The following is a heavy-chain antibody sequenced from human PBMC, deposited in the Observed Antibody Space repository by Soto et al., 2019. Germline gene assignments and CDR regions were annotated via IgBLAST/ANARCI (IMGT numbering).Heavy chain of an antibody. V-gene: IGHV1-69*13. D-gene: IGHD6-6*01. J-gene: IGHJ5*01. CDR3: ARDGAPQQLVPGYNWFDS. CDR2: IIPIFGTA. CDR1: GGTFSSYA. Sequence: ASVKVSCKASGGTFSSYAISWVRQAPGQGLEWMGGIIPIFGTANYAQKFQGRVTITADESTSTAYMELSSLRSEDTAVYYCARDGAPQQLVPGYNWFDSWGQGKLVTVSS.